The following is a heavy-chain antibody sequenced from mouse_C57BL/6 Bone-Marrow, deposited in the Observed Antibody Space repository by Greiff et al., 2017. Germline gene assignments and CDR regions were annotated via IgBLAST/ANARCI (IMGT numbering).Heavy chain of an antibody. J-gene: IGHJ4*01. CDR1: GYTFTDYY. CDR2: INPNNGGT. V-gene: IGHV1-26*01. Sequence: EVQLQQSGPELVKPGASVKISCKASGYTFTDYYMNWVKQSHGKSLEWIGDINPNNGGTSYNQKFKGKATLTVDKSSSTAYMELRSLTSEDSAVYYCARGGFPGLYYAMDYWGQGTSVTVSS. CDR3: ARGGFPGLYYAMDY.